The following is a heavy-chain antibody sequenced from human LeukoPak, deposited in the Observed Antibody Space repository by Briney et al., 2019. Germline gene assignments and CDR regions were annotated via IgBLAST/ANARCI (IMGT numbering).Heavy chain of an antibody. V-gene: IGHV4-4*07. CDR2: IYTSGST. Sequence: PSETLSLTCTVSGGSISSYYWSWIRQPAGKGLEWIGRIYTSGSTNYNPSLKSRVTMSVDTSKNQFSLKLSSVTAADTAVYYCASGPERITIFGVVTQGFDPWGQGTLVTVSS. D-gene: IGHD3-3*01. CDR1: GGSISSYY. CDR3: ASGPERITIFGVVTQGFDP. J-gene: IGHJ5*02.